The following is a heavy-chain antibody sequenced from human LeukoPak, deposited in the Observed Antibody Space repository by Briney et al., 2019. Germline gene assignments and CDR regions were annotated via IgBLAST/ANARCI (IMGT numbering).Heavy chain of an antibody. J-gene: IGHJ4*02. Sequence: PGGSLRLSCAASGFTFSSYSMNWVRQTSGKRLEWVSYITGSSDTIYYADSVKGRFTISRDNARNSLFLQMNSLRAEDTAVYYCTTAKNDYWGQGTLVTVFS. V-gene: IGHV3-48*01. CDR2: ITGSSDTI. CDR1: GFTFSSYS. CDR3: TTAKNDY.